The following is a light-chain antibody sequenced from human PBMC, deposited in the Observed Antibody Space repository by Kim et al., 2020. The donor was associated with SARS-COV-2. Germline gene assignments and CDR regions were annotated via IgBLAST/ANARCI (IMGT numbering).Light chain of an antibody. CDR2: AVS. V-gene: IGKV1-39*01. CDR3: QQSYMTPRT. J-gene: IGKJ1*01. Sequence: ASIGDRVTITCRASQTITSYLNWYQQKPREAPKLLIYAVSRLHSGVPSRFSGSGSRTDFTLTITSLQSEDFATYFCQQSYMTPRTFGQGTKVDIK. CDR1: QTITSY.